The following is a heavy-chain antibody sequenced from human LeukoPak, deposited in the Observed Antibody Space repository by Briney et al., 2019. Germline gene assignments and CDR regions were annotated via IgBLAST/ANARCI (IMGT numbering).Heavy chain of an antibody. V-gene: IGHV1-18*01. J-gene: IGHJ5*02. CDR3: ARGGIDIVSVPVTNWFDP. Sequence: ASVKVSCKASGYTFINYGITWVRQAPGQGLEWMGWSSPYNGKTNYAQKLQGRVTMATDTSTNTAYMELRSLRSDDTAVYYCARGGIDIVSVPVTNWFDPWGQGTLVTVSS. D-gene: IGHD2-2*01. CDR1: GYTFINYG. CDR2: SSPYNGKT.